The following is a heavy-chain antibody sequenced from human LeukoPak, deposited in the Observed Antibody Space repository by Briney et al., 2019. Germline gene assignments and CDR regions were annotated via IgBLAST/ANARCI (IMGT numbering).Heavy chain of an antibody. CDR2: IYYSGST. CDR1: GGSISSNSYY. J-gene: IGHJ5*02. D-gene: IGHD4-17*01. V-gene: IGHV4-39*02. CDR3: ARTTVSWGNWFDP. Sequence: SETLSLTCTVSGGSISSNSYYWGWVRQPPAKGMEWIGSIYYSGSTYYNPSLDSRVAISIDMSKNHFSLKLRSVTAADTAVYYCARTTVSWGNWFDPWGQGILVTVSS.